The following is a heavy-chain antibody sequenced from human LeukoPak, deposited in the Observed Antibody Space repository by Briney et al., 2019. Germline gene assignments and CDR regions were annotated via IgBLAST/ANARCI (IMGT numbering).Heavy chain of an antibody. Sequence: GGSLRLSCAASGFTFSSYAMSWVRQAPGKGLEWVSAISGSGGSTYYADSVKGRFTISRDNSKNTLYLQMNSLRAEDTAVYYCAKDTAIGYSYAWGYFDYWGQGTLVTVSS. J-gene: IGHJ4*02. CDR1: GFTFSSYA. CDR2: ISGSGGST. D-gene: IGHD5-18*01. CDR3: AKDTAIGYSYAWGYFDY. V-gene: IGHV3-23*01.